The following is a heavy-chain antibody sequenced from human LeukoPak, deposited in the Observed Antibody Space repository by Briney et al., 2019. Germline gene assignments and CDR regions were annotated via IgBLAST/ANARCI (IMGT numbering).Heavy chain of an antibody. CDR3: ARAPWAAQYYFDY. Sequence: PGGSLRLSCAASGFTFSSYAMHWVRQAPGKGLEWVAVISYDGSNKYYADSVKGRFTISRDNSKNTRYLQMNSLRAEDTAVYYCARAPWAAQYYFDYWGQGTLVTVSS. D-gene: IGHD2-15*01. J-gene: IGHJ4*02. CDR1: GFTFSSYA. CDR2: ISYDGSNK. V-gene: IGHV3-30-3*01.